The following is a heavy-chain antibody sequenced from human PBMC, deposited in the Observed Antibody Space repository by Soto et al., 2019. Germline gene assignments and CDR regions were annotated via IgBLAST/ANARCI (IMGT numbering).Heavy chain of an antibody. J-gene: IGHJ6*02. CDR1: GYSFTSYW. V-gene: IGHV5-51*01. CDR3: SRTAGITIFGVVPSLHYGMDI. D-gene: IGHD3-3*01. Sequence: GESLKSSCKGSGYSFTSYWIGWERQMPRKVLDWIGIIYPGDSDTRYSPSFQGQVTMSVDKSINTACLEWSSQKASDNGVYFCSRTAGITIFGVVPSLHYGMDIWGQCTTVTVSS. CDR2: IYPGDSDT.